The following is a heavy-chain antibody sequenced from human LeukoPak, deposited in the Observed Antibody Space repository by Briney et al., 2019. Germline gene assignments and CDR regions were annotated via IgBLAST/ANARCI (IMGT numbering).Heavy chain of an antibody. CDR1: GFTFSSYS. J-gene: IGHJ4*02. CDR3: AKIYKYQLLYGIDY. CDR2: ISSSGGST. D-gene: IGHD2-2*02. V-gene: IGHV3-23*01. Sequence: PGGSLRLSCAASGFTFSSYSMSWVRQAPGKGLEWVSAISSSGGSTYYADSVKGRFTISRDNSKNTLYLQMNSLRAEDTAVYYCAKIYKYQLLYGIDYWGQGTLVTVSS.